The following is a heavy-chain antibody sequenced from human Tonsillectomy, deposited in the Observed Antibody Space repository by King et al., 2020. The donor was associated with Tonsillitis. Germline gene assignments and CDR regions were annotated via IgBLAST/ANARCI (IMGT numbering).Heavy chain of an antibody. V-gene: IGHV1-69*04. CDR2: IIPILGIA. D-gene: IGHD5-24*01. CDR3: ARDGGDGYNLYYYYYYMDV. J-gene: IGHJ6*03. CDR1: GGTFSSYA. Sequence: QLVQSGAEVKKPGSSVKVSCKASGGTFSSYAISWVRQAPGQGLEWMGRIIPILGIANYAQKFQGRVTITADKSTSTAYMELSSLRFEDTAVSYCARDGGDGYNLYYYYYYMDVWGKGTTVTVSS.